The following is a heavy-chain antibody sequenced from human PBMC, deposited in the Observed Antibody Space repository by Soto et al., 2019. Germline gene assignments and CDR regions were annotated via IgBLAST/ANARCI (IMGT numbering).Heavy chain of an antibody. J-gene: IGHJ6*02. CDR3: ARSIRGPRRFNGMDV. CDR1: GFSLTSPGMC. CDR2: IERDDDDK. V-gene: IGHV2-70*13. D-gene: IGHD1-20*01. Sequence: XDATLVNPTETLTLTCTFSGFSLTSPGMCVSWIRQSPGKALEWLALIERDDDDKYYSTSLKTRLTISKDTRKNQVALTMANMKPAETATYYCARSIRGPRRFNGMDVWGQGTTVTASS.